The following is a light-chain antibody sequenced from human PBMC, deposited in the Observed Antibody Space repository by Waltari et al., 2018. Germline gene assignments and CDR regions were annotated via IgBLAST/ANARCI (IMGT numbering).Light chain of an antibody. CDR2: EVS. J-gene: IGLJ3*02. V-gene: IGLV2-18*02. Sequence: QSALTQPPSVSGSPGQSVTISCTGTSSDVGTYNRVSWYQQPPGTAPKLMIYEVSNLPSGVPYRFSGSKSGNTASLTISGLQAEDEADYYCSSYTSSSTGVFGGGTKLTVL. CDR1: SSDVGTYNR. CDR3: SSYTSSSTGV.